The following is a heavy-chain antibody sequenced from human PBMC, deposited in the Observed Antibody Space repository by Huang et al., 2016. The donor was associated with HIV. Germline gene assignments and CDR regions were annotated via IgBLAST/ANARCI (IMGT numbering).Heavy chain of an antibody. CDR2: IKSDVRRT. V-gene: IGHV3-74*01. J-gene: IGHJ3*02. D-gene: IGHD3-22*01. CDR1: GFTFSRYW. Sequence: EVQLEESGGGLVQPGGSLRLSCEASGFTFSRYWMHWVRQAPGKGLGWGSRIKSDVRRTRYADSVKGRFTISRDNAKNTLYLLMNSLRAEDTAVDYCARTYYYDSSGVDPRRAFDIWGQGTMVTVSS. CDR3: ARTYYYDSSGVDPRRAFDI.